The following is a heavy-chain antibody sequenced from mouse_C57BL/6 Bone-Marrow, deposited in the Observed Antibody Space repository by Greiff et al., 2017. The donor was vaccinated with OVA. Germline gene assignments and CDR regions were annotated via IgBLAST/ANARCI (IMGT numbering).Heavy chain of an antibody. CDR1: GFNIKDDY. V-gene: IGHV14-4*01. CDR3: TTLYDGYLFAY. D-gene: IGHD2-3*01. J-gene: IGHJ3*01. CDR2: IDPENGDT. Sequence: DVQLQESGAELVRPGASVKLSCTASGFNIKDDYMHWVKQRPEQGLEWIGWIDPENGDTEYASKFQGKATITADTSSNTAYLQLSSLTSEDTAVYYCTTLYDGYLFAYWGQGTLVTVSA.